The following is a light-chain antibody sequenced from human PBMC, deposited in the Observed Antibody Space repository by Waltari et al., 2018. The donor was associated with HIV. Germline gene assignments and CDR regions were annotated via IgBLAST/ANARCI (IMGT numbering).Light chain of an antibody. CDR1: SSDLGHSHF. V-gene: IGLV2-14*03. J-gene: IGLJ1*01. CDR2: GVN. CDR3: ASHSTYTLLYV. Sequence: QSALTQPASVSGSLGQSINISCSGLSSDLGHSHFVSWYQQHPDTVPRVIIYGVNNRPSGVSSRFSGSKSGATASLTISGLQAEDEAVYYCASHSTYTLLYVFGSGTELTVL.